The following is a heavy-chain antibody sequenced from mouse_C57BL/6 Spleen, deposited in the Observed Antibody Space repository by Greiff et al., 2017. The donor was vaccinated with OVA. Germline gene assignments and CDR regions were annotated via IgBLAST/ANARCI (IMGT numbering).Heavy chain of an antibody. Sequence: EVQLVESGGGLVKPGGSPKLSCAASGFTFSDYGMHWVRQAPEKGLEWVAYISSGSSTIYYADTVKGRFTISRDNAKNTLFLQMTSLRAEDTAMYYCARYPYYYGSSYYMDYWGQGTSVTVSS. CDR3: ARYPYYYGSSYYMDY. D-gene: IGHD1-1*01. CDR2: ISSGSSTI. J-gene: IGHJ4*01. CDR1: GFTFSDYG. V-gene: IGHV5-17*01.